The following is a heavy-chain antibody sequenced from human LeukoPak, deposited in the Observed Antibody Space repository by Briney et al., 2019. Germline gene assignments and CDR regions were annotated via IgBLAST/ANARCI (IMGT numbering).Heavy chain of an antibody. V-gene: IGHV1-69*04. CDR1: GGTFSSYA. D-gene: IGHD3-10*01. J-gene: IGHJ3*02. Sequence: SVKVSCKASGGTFSSYAISWVRQAPGQGLEWMGRIIPILDIANYAQNFQGRVTITADKSTSTAYMELSSLRSEDTAVYYCARPVTMDTEDALDIWGQGTMVTVSS. CDR2: IIPILDIA. CDR3: ARPVTMDTEDALDI.